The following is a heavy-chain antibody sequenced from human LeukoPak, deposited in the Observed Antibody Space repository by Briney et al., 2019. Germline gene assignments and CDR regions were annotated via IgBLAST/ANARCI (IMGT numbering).Heavy chain of an antibody. J-gene: IGHJ5*02. Sequence: GGSLRLSCAASGFTFNDYYMHWVRQAPGQGLEWMGWIDPYSGGTNSAQKFQGRLTMTRDTSLSTAYLELSSLSSDDTGEYYCARGNYYGSGPLFGAWGQGTLVTVSS. CDR2: IDPYSGGT. CDR3: ARGNYYGSGPLFGA. V-gene: IGHV1-2*02. D-gene: IGHD3-10*01. CDR1: GFTFNDYY.